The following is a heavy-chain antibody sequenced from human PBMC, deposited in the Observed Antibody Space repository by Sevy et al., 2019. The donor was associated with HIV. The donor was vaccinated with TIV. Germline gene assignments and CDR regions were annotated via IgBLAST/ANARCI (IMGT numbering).Heavy chain of an antibody. J-gene: IGHJ4*02. CDR3: ARVGDYYDSSGYSKY. CDR1: GFTFSSYS. D-gene: IGHD3-22*01. CDR2: ISSSSSYI. Sequence: GGSLRLSCAASGFTFSSYSMNWVRQAPGKGLEWVSSISSSSSYIYYADSVKGRFTISGDNAKNSLYLQMNSLIAEDTAVYYCARVGDYYDSSGYSKYWGQGTLVTVSS. V-gene: IGHV3-21*01.